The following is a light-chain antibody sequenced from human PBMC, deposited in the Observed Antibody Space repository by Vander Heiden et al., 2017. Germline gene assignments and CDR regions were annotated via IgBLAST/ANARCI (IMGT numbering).Light chain of an antibody. Sequence: DIQMTQSPSSLSASVGDRATITCRASQSISSYLKWYQQKPGKAPKLLIYAASSLQSGGPSRFSGSGSGTDFTLTISSLHPEDFATYYRQQCDSTHWTFGQGTKVEIK. CDR1: QSISSY. CDR2: AAS. J-gene: IGKJ1*01. V-gene: IGKV1-39*01. CDR3: QQCDSTHWT.